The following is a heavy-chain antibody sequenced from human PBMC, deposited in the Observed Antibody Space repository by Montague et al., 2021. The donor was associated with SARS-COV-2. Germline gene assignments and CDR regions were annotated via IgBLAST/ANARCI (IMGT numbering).Heavy chain of an antibody. CDR1: GGSFSGYS. V-gene: IGHV4-34*01. D-gene: IGHD3-10*01. J-gene: IGHJ4*02. Sequence: SETLSFTCAVYGGSFSGYSWNWIRQPPGKGLEWIGEINHGGSTNYNPSLKSRVTMSVDTSKNQFSLKLSSVTAADTAVYYCARGARQGYGFRLGSFDYWGQGTLVTMSS. CDR3: ARGARQGYGFRLGSFDY. CDR2: INHGGST.